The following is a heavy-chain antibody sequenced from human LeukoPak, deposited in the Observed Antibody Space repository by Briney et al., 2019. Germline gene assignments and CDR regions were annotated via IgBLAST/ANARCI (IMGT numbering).Heavy chain of an antibody. CDR3: ATEGTHYARDY. D-gene: IGHD2-2*01. CDR2: ITGSRTVL. Sequence: GGSLRLSCVACGFTLRTYRMNWVGQAPGRGLEGISCITGSRTVLYYAASVKGRFTSSRDNAQESLDPQMNSRSAEDTAVYYCATEGTHYARDYWGQGTLVTVSS. J-gene: IGHJ4*02. V-gene: IGHV3-21*01. CDR1: GFTLRTYR.